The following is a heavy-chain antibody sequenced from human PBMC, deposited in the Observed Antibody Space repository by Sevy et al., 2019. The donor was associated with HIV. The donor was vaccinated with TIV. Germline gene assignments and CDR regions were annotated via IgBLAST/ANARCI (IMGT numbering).Heavy chain of an antibody. J-gene: IGHJ3*02. Sequence: GRSLRLSCAASGFTFSSYGMHWVRQAPGKGLEWVAVIWYDGSNKYYADSVKGRFTISRDNSKNTLYLQMNSLRAEDTAVYYCARVKRSNDYVWGSYRYWNAFDIWGQGTMVTVSS. CDR2: IWYDGSNK. V-gene: IGHV3-33*01. CDR1: GFTFSSYG. CDR3: ARVKRSNDYVWGSYRYWNAFDI. D-gene: IGHD3-16*02.